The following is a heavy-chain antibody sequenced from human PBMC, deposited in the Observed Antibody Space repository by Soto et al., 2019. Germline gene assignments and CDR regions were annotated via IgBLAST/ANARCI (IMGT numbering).Heavy chain of an antibody. CDR1: GGTFSSYA. Sequence: ASVKVSCKASGGTFSSYAISWVRQAPGQGLEWMGGIIPIFGTANYAQKFQGRVTITADESTSTAYMELSSLRSEDTAVYYCAIAQERVGSYTFEYWGQGTQVTVSS. J-gene: IGHJ4*02. D-gene: IGHD1-26*01. V-gene: IGHV1-69*13. CDR2: IIPIFGTA. CDR3: AIAQERVGSYTFEY.